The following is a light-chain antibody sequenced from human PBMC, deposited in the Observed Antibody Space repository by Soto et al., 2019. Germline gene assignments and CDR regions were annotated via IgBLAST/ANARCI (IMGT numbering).Light chain of an antibody. CDR3: QQGYSTACT. J-gene: IGKJ1*01. CDR1: QTINNY. CDR2: AAS. V-gene: IGKV1-39*01. Sequence: DIQMTQSPSSLSASVGDRVTITCRASQTINNYVNWYQHKPGKAPKVLIYAASSLQSGVPSRFRGSGSGTDFSLNISSLQPEDFATYYCQQGYSTACTFGQGTKVEMK.